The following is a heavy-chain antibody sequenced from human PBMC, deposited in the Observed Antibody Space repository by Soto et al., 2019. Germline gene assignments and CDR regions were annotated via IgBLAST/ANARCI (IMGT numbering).Heavy chain of an antibody. V-gene: IGHV3-21*01. D-gene: IGHD6-13*01. Sequence: EVQLVESGGGLVKPGGSLRLSCAASGFTFSSYSMNWVRQAPGKGLEWVSSISSSSSYIYYADSVKGRFTISRDNAKHSPYLQMNRLRAEDTAVYYCARADLYSSSWYEDTNWFDPWGKGTLVTVSS. CDR1: GFTFSSYS. CDR3: ARADLYSSSWYEDTNWFDP. CDR2: ISSSSSYI. J-gene: IGHJ5*02.